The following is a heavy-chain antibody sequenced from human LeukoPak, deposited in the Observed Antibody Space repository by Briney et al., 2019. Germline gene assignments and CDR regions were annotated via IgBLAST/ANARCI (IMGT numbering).Heavy chain of an antibody. J-gene: IGHJ6*03. CDR1: GGSISSGSYH. V-gene: IGHV4-61*02. Sequence: SETLSLTCTVSGGSISSGSYHWSWIRQPAGKGLEWIGRIYTSGSTNYNPSLKSRVTISVNTSKNQFSLKLSSVTAADTAVYYCARVYYYYMDVWGKGTTVTVSS. CDR3: ARVYYYYMDV. CDR2: IYTSGST.